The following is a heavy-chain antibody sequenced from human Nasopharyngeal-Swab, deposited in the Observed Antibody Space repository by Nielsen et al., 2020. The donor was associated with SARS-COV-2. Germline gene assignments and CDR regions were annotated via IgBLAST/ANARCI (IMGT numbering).Heavy chain of an antibody. V-gene: IGHV3-15*01. J-gene: IGHJ6*03. CDR3: TGRDCSGTRCYAYTPSKSGAYHYYYMDV. D-gene: IGHD2-2*01. CDR2: IKSKTDGSTT. Sequence: WIRPPPGKGLEWVGRIKSKTDGSTTDYAVPVKGRFTISRDDSKNTMFLHMDSLKTEDTAVYYCTGRDCSGTRCYAYTPSKSGAYHYYYMDVWGKGTTVTVSS.